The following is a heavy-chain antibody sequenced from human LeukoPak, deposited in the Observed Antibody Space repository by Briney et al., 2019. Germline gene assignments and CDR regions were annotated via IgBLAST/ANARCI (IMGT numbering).Heavy chain of an antibody. V-gene: IGHV3-30*04. CDR2: ISFDGGNG. D-gene: IGHD6-13*01. CDR3: ARVKSEQQSNDAFDI. CDR1: GFTFSSYA. Sequence: GRSLRLSCAASGFTFSSYAMHWVRQAPGKGLEWVAVISFDGGNGYYADSVKGRFTFSRDNSKNRLYLQMNSLRAEDTAVYYCARVKSEQQSNDAFDIWGQGTMVTVSS. J-gene: IGHJ3*02.